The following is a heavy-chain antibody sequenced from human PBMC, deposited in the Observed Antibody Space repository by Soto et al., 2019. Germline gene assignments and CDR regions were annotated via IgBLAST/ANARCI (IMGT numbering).Heavy chain of an antibody. CDR2: IYYSGST. V-gene: IGHV4-30-4*01. D-gene: IGHD3-3*01. J-gene: IGHJ5*02. CDR1: GGSISSGDYY. CDR3: ARAPFLEWLLFEGNNWLDP. Sequence: SETLSLTCTVSGGSISSGDYYWSWIRQPPGKGLEWIGYIYYSGSTYYNPSLKSRVTISVDTSKNQFSLKLSSVTAADPAVYYCARAPFLEWLLFEGNNWLDPWGEGTLVTVSS.